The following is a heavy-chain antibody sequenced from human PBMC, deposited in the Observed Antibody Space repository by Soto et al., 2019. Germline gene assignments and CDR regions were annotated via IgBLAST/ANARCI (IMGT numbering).Heavy chain of an antibody. Sequence: PGGSLRLSCAASGFTLSGCAMDWVRQAPGKGLEYVSGISSNGVGTYYANSVQGRFTISRDNSKNTVYLQMGSLRPEDMAVYYCARRARPDFYYMDVWGKGTTVTVSS. CDR3: ARRARPDFYYMDV. J-gene: IGHJ6*03. D-gene: IGHD6-6*01. CDR2: ISSNGVGT. CDR1: GFTLSGCA. V-gene: IGHV3-64*01.